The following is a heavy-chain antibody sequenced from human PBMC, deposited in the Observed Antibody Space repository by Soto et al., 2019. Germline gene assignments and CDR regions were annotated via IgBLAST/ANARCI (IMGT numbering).Heavy chain of an antibody. V-gene: IGHV2-5*02. CDR2: SYWDDDK. J-gene: IGHJ4*02. CDR3: ADLACGGDCGRFVY. CDR1: GFSLSTSGVG. D-gene: IGHD2-21*02. Sequence: QITLKESGPTLVKPTQTLTLTCTFSGFSLSTSGVGVGWIRQPPGKALEWLALSYWDDDKRYSPSLKSRLTITKDTSKNQVVLTMPNINPVDTGTHYCADLACGGDCGRFVYWGQGTLVTVSS.